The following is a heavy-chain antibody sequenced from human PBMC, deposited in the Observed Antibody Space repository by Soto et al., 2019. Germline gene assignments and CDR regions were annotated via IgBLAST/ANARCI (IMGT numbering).Heavy chain of an antibody. V-gene: IGHV4-34*01. Sequence: QVQLQQWGAGLLKPSETLSLTCAVYGGSFSGYYWSWIRQPPGKGLEWIGEINHSGSTNYNPSLKSRVTISVATSKNQFSLKLSSVTAADTAVYYCARRDYYGSGSYSPYFDYWGQGTLVTVSS. CDR1: GGSFSGYY. J-gene: IGHJ4*02. CDR3: ARRDYYGSGSYSPYFDY. CDR2: INHSGST. D-gene: IGHD3-10*01.